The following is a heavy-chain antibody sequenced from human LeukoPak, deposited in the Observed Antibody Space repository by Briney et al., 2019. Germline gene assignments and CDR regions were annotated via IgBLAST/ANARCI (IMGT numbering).Heavy chain of an antibody. V-gene: IGHV4-39*01. CDR2: IYYSGST. D-gene: IGHD2-8*02. CDR1: GGSISSSSYY. J-gene: IGHJ4*02. CDR3: AVLSGCSMYYFDY. Sequence: SETLSLTCTVSGGSISSSSYYWGWIRQPPGKGLEWIGSIYYSGSTYYNPSLKSRVTISVDTSKNQFSLKLSSVTAADTAVYNCAVLSGCSMYYFDYWGQGTLVTVSS.